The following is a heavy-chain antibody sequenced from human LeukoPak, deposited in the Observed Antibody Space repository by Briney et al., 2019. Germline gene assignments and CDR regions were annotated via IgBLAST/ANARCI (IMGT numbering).Heavy chain of an antibody. Sequence: GGSLRLSCAASGFSFSTYTIHWVRQAPGKGLEWVAVISYVGTDRYYADSLKGRFTISRDNSKHTLYLQMNSLRADDTAVYYCARGAIAARPDGVFDYWGEGTLVTVSS. V-gene: IGHV3-30*04. D-gene: IGHD6-6*01. CDR2: ISYVGTDR. CDR3: ARGAIAARPDGVFDY. CDR1: GFSFSTYT. J-gene: IGHJ4*02.